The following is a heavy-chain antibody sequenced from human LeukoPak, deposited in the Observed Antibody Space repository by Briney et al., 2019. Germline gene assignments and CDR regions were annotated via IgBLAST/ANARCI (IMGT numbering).Heavy chain of an antibody. D-gene: IGHD3-22*01. Sequence: PGGALSRSFAASGFAFSSYAMSWGRRAPGKGVAWVSAIICSGGSTYYTDSGKGRVTISRDNSKNTLYLQMNSLRAEDTAVYYCAKEEPYYYDSSGYYDYWGQGTLVTVSS. CDR2: IICSGGST. V-gene: IGHV3-23*01. CDR3: AKEEPYYYDSSGYYDY. CDR1: GFAFSSYA. J-gene: IGHJ4*02.